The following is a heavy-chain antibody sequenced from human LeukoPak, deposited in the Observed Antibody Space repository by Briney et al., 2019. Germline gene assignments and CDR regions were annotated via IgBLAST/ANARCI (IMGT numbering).Heavy chain of an antibody. CDR2: ISSSSSYI. V-gene: IGHV3-21*01. J-gene: IGHJ4*02. Sequence: PGGSLRLSCAASGFTFSSYSMNWVRQAPGKGLEWVSSISSSSSYIYYADSVKGRFTISRDNAKDSLYLQMNSLRAEDTAVYYCARGGYCSSTSCWAPDYWGQGTLVTVSS. CDR3: ARGGYCSSTSCWAPDY. D-gene: IGHD2-2*01. CDR1: GFTFSSYS.